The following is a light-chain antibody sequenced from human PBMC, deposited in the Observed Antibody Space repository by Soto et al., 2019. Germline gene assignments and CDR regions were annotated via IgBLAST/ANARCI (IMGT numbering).Light chain of an antibody. Sequence: QSALTQPASVSGSPGQSITISCTGTSSDVGGYNYVSWYQQHPGKAPKLMIYDVIARPSGVSNRFSGSKSGNTASLTISGLQAEDEADYYCSSYTSSGTPVVFGGGTKVTVL. CDR2: DVI. CDR3: SSYTSSGTPVV. V-gene: IGLV2-14*01. CDR1: SSDVGGYNY. J-gene: IGLJ2*01.